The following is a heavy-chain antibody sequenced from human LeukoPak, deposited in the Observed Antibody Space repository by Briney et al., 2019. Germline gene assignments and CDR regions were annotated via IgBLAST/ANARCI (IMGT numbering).Heavy chain of an antibody. D-gene: IGHD1-26*01. V-gene: IGHV1-46*01. CDR2: INPSGGST. CDR3: ARVGIVGATTSDYGMDV. Sequence: ASVKVSCKASGYTFTSHYMHWVRQAPGQGLEWMGIINPSGGSTSYAQKFQGRVTMTRDTSTSTVYMELSSLRSEDTAVYYCARVGIVGATTSDYGMDVWGQGTTVTVAS. J-gene: IGHJ6*02. CDR1: GYTFTSHY.